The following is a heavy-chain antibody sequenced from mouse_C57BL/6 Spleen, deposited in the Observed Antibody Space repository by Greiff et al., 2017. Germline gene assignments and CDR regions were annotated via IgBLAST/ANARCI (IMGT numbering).Heavy chain of an antibody. CDR3: ARSYSNYDYFDY. D-gene: IGHD2-5*01. J-gene: IGHJ2*01. V-gene: IGHV1-53*01. Sequence: VKLQQPWTELVKPGASVKLSCKASGYTFTSYWMPWVKQRPGQGLEWIGNINPSNGGTNYNEKFKSKATLTVDKSSSTAYRQLSRLTSEDSAVYYGARSYSNYDYFDYWGQGTTLTVSS. CDR1: GYTFTSYW. CDR2: INPSNGGT.